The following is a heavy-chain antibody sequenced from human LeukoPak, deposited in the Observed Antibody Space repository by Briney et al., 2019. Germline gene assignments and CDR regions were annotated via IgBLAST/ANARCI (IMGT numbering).Heavy chain of an antibody. V-gene: IGHV3-30-3*01. Sequence: GGSLRLSCAASGFTFSSYAMHWVRQAPGKGLEWVAGISYDGSNKYYADSVKGRFTISRDNSKNTLYLQMNSLRAEDTAVYYCAKDHEPAAIPADWGQGTLVTVSS. CDR1: GFTFSSYA. D-gene: IGHD2-2*02. J-gene: IGHJ4*02. CDR2: ISYDGSNK. CDR3: AKDHEPAAIPAD.